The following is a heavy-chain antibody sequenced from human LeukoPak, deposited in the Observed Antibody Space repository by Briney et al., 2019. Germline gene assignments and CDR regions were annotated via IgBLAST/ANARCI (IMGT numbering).Heavy chain of an antibody. D-gene: IGHD6-13*01. J-gene: IGHJ3*02. CDR3: AKDLGYSSSWDAFDI. CDR2: INWNGGST. Sequence: GGSLRLSCAASGFTFDDYGMSWVRQAPGKGLEWVSGINWNGGSTGYADSVKGRFTISRDNAKNSLYLQMNSLRAEDTAVYYCAKDLGYSSSWDAFDIWGQGTMVTVSS. V-gene: IGHV3-20*04. CDR1: GFTFDDYG.